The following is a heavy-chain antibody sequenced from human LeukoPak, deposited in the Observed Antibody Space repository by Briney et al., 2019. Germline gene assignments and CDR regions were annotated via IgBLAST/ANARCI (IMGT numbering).Heavy chain of an antibody. V-gene: IGHV4-34*01. Sequence: SETLSLTCAVYGGSFSGHYWSWIRQPPGKGLEWIGEINHSGSTNYNPSLKSRVTISVDTSKNRFSLKLSSVTAADTAVYYCARCPSYYLFDYWGQGTLVTVSS. CDR1: GGSFSGHY. CDR2: INHSGST. D-gene: IGHD3-10*01. J-gene: IGHJ4*02. CDR3: ARCPSYYLFDY.